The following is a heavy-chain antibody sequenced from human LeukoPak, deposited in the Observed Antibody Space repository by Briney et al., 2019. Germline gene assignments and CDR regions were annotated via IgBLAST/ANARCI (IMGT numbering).Heavy chain of an antibody. CDR2: ISPYNGNT. D-gene: IGHD1-26*01. CDR3: ARQRLWELLRGYYFDY. V-gene: IGHV1-18*04. Sequence: ASVKVSCKASGYTFTGYYMHWVRQAPGQGLEWMGWISPYNGNTSYAQKLQGRVTMTTDTSTSTAYMELRSLRSDDTAVYYCARQRLWELLRGYYFDYWGQGTLVTVSS. J-gene: IGHJ4*02. CDR1: GYTFTGYY.